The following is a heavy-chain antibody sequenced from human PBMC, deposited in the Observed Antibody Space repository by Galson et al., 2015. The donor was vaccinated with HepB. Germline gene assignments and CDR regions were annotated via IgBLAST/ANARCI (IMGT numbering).Heavy chain of an antibody. CDR2: IYPGDSDT. CDR3: ASADCSSTSCYPPGQYFQH. D-gene: IGHD2-2*01. Sequence: QSGAEVKKPGESLKISCKGSGYSFTSYWIGWVRQMPGKGLEWMGIIYPGDSDTRYSPSFQGQVTISADKSISTAYLQWSSLKASDTAMYYCASADCSSTSCYPPGQYFQHWGQGTLVTVSS. CDR1: GYSFTSYW. V-gene: IGHV5-51*01. J-gene: IGHJ1*01.